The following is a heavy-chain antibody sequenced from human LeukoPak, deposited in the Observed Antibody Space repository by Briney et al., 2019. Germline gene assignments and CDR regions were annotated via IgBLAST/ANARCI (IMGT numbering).Heavy chain of an antibody. CDR3: VKDDGDYGY. CDR2: IYGGGGT. D-gene: IGHD4-17*01. V-gene: IGHV3-53*01. J-gene: IGHJ4*02. Sequence: GGSLRLSCVGSGFTVSSNYMGWVRQAPGKGLEWVSTIYGGGGTYYADSVKGRFTISRDNSKNTLYLQMNSLRAEDTAVYYCVKDDGDYGYWGQGTLVTVSS. CDR1: GFTVSSNY.